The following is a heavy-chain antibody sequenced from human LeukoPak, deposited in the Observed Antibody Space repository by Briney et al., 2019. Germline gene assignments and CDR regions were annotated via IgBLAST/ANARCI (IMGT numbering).Heavy chain of an antibody. V-gene: IGHV3-23*01. Sequence: PGGSLRLSCAASGFTFSDYYMSWIRQAPGKGLEWVSAISGSGGNTYYADSVKGRFTISRDNSKNTLYLQMNSLRAEDTAVYYCAKGKDYYDSSGYFYWGQGTLVTVSS. D-gene: IGHD3-22*01. CDR1: GFTFSDYY. CDR2: ISGSGGNT. CDR3: AKGKDYYDSSGYFY. J-gene: IGHJ4*02.